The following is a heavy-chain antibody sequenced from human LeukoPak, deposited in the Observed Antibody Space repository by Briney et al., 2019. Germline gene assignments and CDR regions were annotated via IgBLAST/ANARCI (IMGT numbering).Heavy chain of an antibody. D-gene: IGHD3-22*01. CDR3: AKLSRDYYDSSGYYFDY. J-gene: IGHJ4*02. V-gene: IGHV3-30-3*02. CDR1: GFTFSSYA. CDR2: ISYDGSNK. Sequence: PGRSLRLSCAASGFTFSSYAMHWVRQAPGKGLEWVAVISYDGSNKYYADSVKGRFTISRDNVKNSLYLQMNSLRAEDTALYYCAKLSRDYYDSSGYYFDYWGQGTLVTVSS.